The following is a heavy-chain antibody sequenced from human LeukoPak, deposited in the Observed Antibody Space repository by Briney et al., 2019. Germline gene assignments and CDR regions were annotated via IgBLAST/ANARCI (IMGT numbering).Heavy chain of an antibody. V-gene: IGHV3-15*01. Sequence: GGSLRLSCAASGFTFSNAWMSWVRQAPGKGLEWVGRIKSKTDGGTTDYAAPVKGRFTISRDDSKNTLYLQMNSLKTEDTAVYYCTTAQYYYDSSGYYSFFDYWGQGTLVTVSS. J-gene: IGHJ4*02. CDR1: GFTFSNAW. D-gene: IGHD3-22*01. CDR3: TTAQYYYDSSGYYSFFDY. CDR2: IKSKTDGGTT.